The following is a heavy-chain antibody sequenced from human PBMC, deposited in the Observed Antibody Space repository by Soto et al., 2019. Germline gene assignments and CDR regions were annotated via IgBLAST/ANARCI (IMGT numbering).Heavy chain of an antibody. CDR3: ARESKYDTSGYPPWFAP. Sequence: QVQLQESGPGLVKPSQTLFPTCTVPVASISRGGYYWSWIRQPPGEGLEWIGYIYYSGRTSYNPSLKSRVTISVDTSKNQFSLKLSSVTDADTAVYYCARESKYDTSGYPPWFAPWGQGTLVTVSS. J-gene: IGHJ5*02. CDR2: IYYSGRT. CDR1: VASISRGGYY. D-gene: IGHD3-22*01. V-gene: IGHV4-31*03.